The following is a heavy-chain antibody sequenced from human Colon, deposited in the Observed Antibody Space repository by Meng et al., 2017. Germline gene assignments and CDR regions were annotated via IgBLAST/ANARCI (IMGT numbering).Heavy chain of an antibody. J-gene: IGHJ4*02. V-gene: IGHV4-38-2*01. CDR2: VHHRGIT. Sequence: SETLTLTCAVSGDSISSGSYWGWIRQSPEKGLEWTGSVHHRGITFYNPSLKSRVTISLDTSKNRFSLTLTSVTAADTAVYYCAGQWLIRRVDHWGQGTLVTVSS. CDR3: AGQWLIRRVDH. CDR1: GDSISSGSY. D-gene: IGHD5-12*01.